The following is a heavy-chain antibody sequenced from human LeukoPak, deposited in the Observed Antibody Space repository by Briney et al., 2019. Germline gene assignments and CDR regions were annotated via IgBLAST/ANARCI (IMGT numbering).Heavy chain of an antibody. CDR3: ARADRYPTNWYAIFFDS. D-gene: IGHD6-13*01. J-gene: IGHJ4*02. V-gene: IGHV4-30-4*01. Sequence: SQTLSLTCTVSGGSISSGDYYWSWIRQPPGKGLEWIGYIYYSGSTYYNPSLKSRVTISVDTSKNQFSLKLTSVTAADTAVYYCARADRYPTNWYAIFFDSWGPGTLVTVSS. CDR2: IYYSGST. CDR1: GGSISSGDYY.